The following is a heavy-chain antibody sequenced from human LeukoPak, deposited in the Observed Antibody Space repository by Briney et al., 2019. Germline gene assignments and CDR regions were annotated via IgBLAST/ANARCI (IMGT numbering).Heavy chain of an antibody. CDR2: INSDGSST. J-gene: IGHJ4*02. V-gene: IGHV3-74*01. CDR3: ARRQWLVAGGFDY. Sequence: PGGSLRLSCAASGFTFSGYWMHWVRQDPGKGLVWVSRINSDGSSTSYADSVKGRFTISRDNAKNSLYLQMNSLRAEDTAVYYCARRQWLVAGGFDYWGQGTLVTVSS. CDR1: GFTFSGYW. D-gene: IGHD6-19*01.